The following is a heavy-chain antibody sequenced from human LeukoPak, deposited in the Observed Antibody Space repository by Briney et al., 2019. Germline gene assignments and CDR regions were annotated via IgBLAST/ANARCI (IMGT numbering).Heavy chain of an antibody. V-gene: IGHV4-59*01. CDR3: ARGFRSSSSSHYYYYYMDV. CDR2: IYYSGST. D-gene: IGHD6-6*01. Sequence: KSSETLFLTCTVSGGSISSYYWSWIRQPPGKGLEWIGYIYYSGSTNYNPSLKSRVTISVDTSKNQFSLKLSSVTAADTAVYYCARGFRSSSSSHYYYYYMDVWGKGTTVTVSS. J-gene: IGHJ6*03. CDR1: GGSISSYY.